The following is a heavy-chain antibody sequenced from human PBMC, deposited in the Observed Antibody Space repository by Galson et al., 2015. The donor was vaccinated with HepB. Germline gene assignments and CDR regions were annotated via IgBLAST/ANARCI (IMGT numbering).Heavy chain of an antibody. CDR2: ISSSSSYI. CDR1: GFTFSSYS. CDR3: AREEAGTSERWLQPPGY. Sequence: SLRLSCAASGFTFSSYSMNWVRQAPGKGLEWVSSISSSSSYIYYADSVKGRFTISRDNAKNSLYLQMNSLRAEDTAVYYCAREEAGTSERWLQPPGYWGQGTLVTVSS. D-gene: IGHD5-24*01. J-gene: IGHJ4*02. V-gene: IGHV3-21*01.